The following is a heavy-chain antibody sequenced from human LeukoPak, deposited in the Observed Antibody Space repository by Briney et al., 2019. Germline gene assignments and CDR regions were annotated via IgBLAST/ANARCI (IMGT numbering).Heavy chain of an antibody. J-gene: IGHJ4*02. Sequence: GGSLRLSCLASGSTLKTFARHWFGKAQAKALEWVAVISHDGSKENYVDSMKGRFTISRDNSKSMVYLQMNGLRNEDTAVFYCFSSGWSGDYYWGQGSLVIVSS. V-gene: IGHV3-30*04. CDR3: FSSGWSGDYY. CDR1: GSTLKTFA. D-gene: IGHD6-19*01. CDR2: ISHDGSKE.